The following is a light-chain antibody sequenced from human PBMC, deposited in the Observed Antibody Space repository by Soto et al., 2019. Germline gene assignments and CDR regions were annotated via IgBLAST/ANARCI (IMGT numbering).Light chain of an antibody. Sequence: QSALTQPASVSGSPGQSITISCTGTNSDVGGYDYVSWYQHHPGKAPKLMIYDVNNRPSGVSKRLSGSKSGNRASLTISGLQAEDEADYYCSSYTRFSTLVFGTGTKLTVL. CDR2: DVN. CDR1: NSDVGGYDY. V-gene: IGLV2-14*03. J-gene: IGLJ1*01. CDR3: SSYTRFSTLV.